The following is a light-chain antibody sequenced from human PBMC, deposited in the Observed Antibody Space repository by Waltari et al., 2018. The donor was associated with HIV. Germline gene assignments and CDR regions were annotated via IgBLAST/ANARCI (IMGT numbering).Light chain of an antibody. CDR2: KNE. Sequence: QSVLTQPPSASGTPGQRVTLSCSGSSSNIEFNYVYWYQQVPGTAPKLLIYKNEQWPSGVPDRFSASKSGTSASLVISGLRSEDEADYYCAAWDDRLSGRVFGTGTRVTVL. J-gene: IGLJ1*01. V-gene: IGLV1-47*01. CDR3: AAWDDRLSGRV. CDR1: SSNIEFNY.